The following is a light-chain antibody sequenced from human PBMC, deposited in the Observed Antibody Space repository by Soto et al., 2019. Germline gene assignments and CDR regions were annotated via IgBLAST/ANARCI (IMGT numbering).Light chain of an antibody. CDR3: QKRSVWPIT. CDR2: DES. Sequence: ELVMTQSPATLSLSPGDSATLSCRASQTVGVRLAWYQHKTGQSPRLLIYDESHRATGVPDRFSGSGSGTDLNLTISGLEPEDFAVYYCQKRSVWPITFGQGTRLEIK. J-gene: IGKJ5*01. CDR1: QTVGVR. V-gene: IGKV3-11*01.